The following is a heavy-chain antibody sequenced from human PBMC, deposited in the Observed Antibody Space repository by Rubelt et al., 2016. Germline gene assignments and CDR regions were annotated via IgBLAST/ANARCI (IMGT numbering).Heavy chain of an antibody. J-gene: IGHJ4*02. V-gene: IGHV1-3*01. Sequence: QVQLVQSGAEVKKPGASVKVSCKASGYTFTNYAMHWLRQAPGQRLEWMGWINAGNDNTKYSQDFQGRVTMTRDTSTSTVYMELSSLRSEDTAVYYCAREQETTVTIEGVLGYWGQGTLVTVSS. CDR1: GYTFTNYA. CDR2: INAGNDNT. CDR3: AREQETTVTIEGVLGY. D-gene: IGHD4-17*01.